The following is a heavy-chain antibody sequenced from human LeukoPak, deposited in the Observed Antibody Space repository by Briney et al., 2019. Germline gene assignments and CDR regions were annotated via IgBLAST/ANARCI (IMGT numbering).Heavy chain of an antibody. J-gene: IGHJ5*02. Sequence: PSETLSLTCNVSGASMSSNYWGWIRQPPGKGLEWIGSMYYSGSTDHNPSLKSRVTISVDTSKNQFSLNLRSVTAADTAVYYCARHRAYCSGSKCYSVWFDPWGQGTLVTVSS. CDR3: ARHRAYCSGSKCYSVWFDP. CDR1: GASMSSNY. CDR2: MYYSGST. V-gene: IGHV4-39*01. D-gene: IGHD2-15*01.